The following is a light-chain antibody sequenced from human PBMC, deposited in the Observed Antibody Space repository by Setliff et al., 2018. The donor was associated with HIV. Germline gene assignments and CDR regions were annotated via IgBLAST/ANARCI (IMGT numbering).Light chain of an antibody. V-gene: IGLV2-8*01. CDR2: EVS. CDR3: SSYAGSNNV. J-gene: IGLJ1*01. CDR1: SSDVGGYNY. Sequence: QSALAQPPSASGSPGQSVTISCTGPSSDVGGYNYVSWYQQQPGKAPKLMIYEVSKRPSGVPDRFSGSKSGNTASLAVSGLQAEDEADYYCSSYAGSNNVFGTGTKVTV.